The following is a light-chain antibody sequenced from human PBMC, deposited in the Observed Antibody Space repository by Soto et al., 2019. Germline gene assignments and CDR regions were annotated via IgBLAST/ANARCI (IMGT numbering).Light chain of an antibody. J-gene: IGKJ1*01. CDR2: AAS. CDR1: QSISSY. Sequence: DIQMTQSPSSLSASVGDRVTITCGASQSISSYLNWYQQKPGKAPKLLIYAASSLQSGVPSRFSGSGSGTDFTLTISSLQPEDFATYYCQQSYSTPQTFGQGTKVHIK. CDR3: QQSYSTPQT. V-gene: IGKV1-39*01.